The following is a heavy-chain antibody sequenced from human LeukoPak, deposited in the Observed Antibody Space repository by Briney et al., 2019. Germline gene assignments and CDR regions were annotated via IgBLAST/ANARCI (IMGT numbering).Heavy chain of an antibody. Sequence: SETLSLTCAVSGYSISSGYYWGWIRQPPGKGLEWIGSIYYSGSTYYNPSLKSRVTISVDTSKNQFSLKLSSVTAADTAVYYCARKTDIVVVPAALDVWGKGTTVTVSS. V-gene: IGHV4-38-2*01. D-gene: IGHD2-2*01. J-gene: IGHJ6*04. CDR2: IYYSGST. CDR3: ARKTDIVVVPAALDV. CDR1: GYSISSGYY.